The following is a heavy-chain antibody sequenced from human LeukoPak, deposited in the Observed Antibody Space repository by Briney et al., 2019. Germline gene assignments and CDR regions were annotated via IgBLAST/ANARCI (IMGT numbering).Heavy chain of an antibody. D-gene: IGHD6-19*01. J-gene: IGHJ4*02. CDR3: ASRDSSGWSDFDY. Sequence: ASVKVSCKASGYTFTSYDINWVRQATGQGLEWMGWMNPNSGNTGYAQKFQGRVTMTRNTSISTAYMELSSLRSEDTAVYYCASRDSSGWSDFDYWGQGTLVTVSS. CDR2: MNPNSGNT. CDR1: GYTFTSYD. V-gene: IGHV1-8*01.